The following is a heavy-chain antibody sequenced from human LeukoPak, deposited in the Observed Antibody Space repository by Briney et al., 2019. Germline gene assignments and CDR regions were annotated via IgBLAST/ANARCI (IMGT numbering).Heavy chain of an antibody. V-gene: IGHV4-59*01. CDR3: ARGVDFWSGYLGS. D-gene: IGHD3-3*01. CDR2: IYYSGST. CDR1: GGSISRYY. J-gene: IGHJ4*02. Sequence: SETLSLTCTVSGGSISRYYWSWIRQPSGKGLEWIGYIYYSGSTNYNPSLKSRVTISVDTSKNKFSLKLSCVTAADTAVYYCARGVDFWSGYLGSWGQGTLVTVSS.